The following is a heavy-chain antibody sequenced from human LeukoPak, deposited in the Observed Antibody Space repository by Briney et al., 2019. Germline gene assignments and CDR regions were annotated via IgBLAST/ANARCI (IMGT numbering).Heavy chain of an antibody. Sequence: SETLSLTCAIDGASLSAYHWTWIRQPPGKGLEWIGEIKPSGITNYNPSLKSRVALSINTYKNQFSLQVASVTAADMAVYYCARVRGCNVHSCLLGGWFDPWGQGTLVTVSS. J-gene: IGHJ5*02. V-gene: IGHV4-34*01. CDR3: ARVRGCNVHSCLLGGWFDP. D-gene: IGHD2-15*01. CDR1: GASLSAYH. CDR2: IKPSGIT.